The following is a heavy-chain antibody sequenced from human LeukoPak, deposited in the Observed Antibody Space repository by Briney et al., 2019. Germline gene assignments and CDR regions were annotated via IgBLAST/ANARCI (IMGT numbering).Heavy chain of an antibody. CDR3: ARGNYDSSGYYYSAFDY. CDR2: ISYDGSNK. D-gene: IGHD3-22*01. J-gene: IGHJ4*02. V-gene: IGHV3-30-3*01. CDR1: GFTFSSYA. Sequence: PGGSLRLSCAASGFTFSSYAMHWVRQAPGKGLEWVAVISYDGSNKYYADSVKSRFTISRDNSKNTLYLQMNSLRAEDTAVYYCARGNYDSSGYYYSAFDYWGQGTLVTVSS.